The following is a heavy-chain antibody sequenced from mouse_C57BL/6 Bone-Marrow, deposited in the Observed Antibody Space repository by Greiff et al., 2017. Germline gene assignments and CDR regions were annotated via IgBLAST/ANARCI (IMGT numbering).Heavy chain of an antibody. V-gene: IGHV5-17*01. CDR2: ISSGSSTI. CDR3: AIPAWFAY. Sequence: EVQLVESGGGLVKPGGSLKLSCAASGFTFSDYGLHWVRQAPEKGLDWVAYISSGSSTIYYADTVKGRFTISRDNAKNTLFLQMTSLRSEDTAMYYCAIPAWFAYWGQGTLVTVSA. CDR1: GFTFSDYG. J-gene: IGHJ3*01.